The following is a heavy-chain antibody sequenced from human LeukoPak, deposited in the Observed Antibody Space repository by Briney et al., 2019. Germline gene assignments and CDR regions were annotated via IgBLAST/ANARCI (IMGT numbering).Heavy chain of an antibody. CDR2: ISSSSSYI. J-gene: IGHJ5*02. V-gene: IGHV3-21*01. D-gene: IGHD6-19*01. CDR1: GFTFSSYS. CDR3: ARGAVAANWFDP. Sequence: GESLRLSCAASGFTFSSYSMNWVRQAPGKELEWVSSISSSSSYIYYADSVKGRFTISRDNAKNSLYLQMNSLRAEDTAVYYCARGAVAANWFDPWGQGTLVTVSS.